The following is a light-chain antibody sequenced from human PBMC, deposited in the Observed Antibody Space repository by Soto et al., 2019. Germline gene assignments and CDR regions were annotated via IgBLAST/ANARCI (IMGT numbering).Light chain of an antibody. CDR3: QQYGTSPQT. Sequence: EIVLTQSPGTLSLSPGERTTLSCRASQSISSTYFAWYRQKPGQAPRLLIYGASSSATGIPDRFSGSGSGTDFTLISIRLEPEDFAVNYCQQYGTSPQTFDQVTMVDIK. V-gene: IGKV3-20*01. J-gene: IGKJ1*01. CDR1: QSISSTY. CDR2: GAS.